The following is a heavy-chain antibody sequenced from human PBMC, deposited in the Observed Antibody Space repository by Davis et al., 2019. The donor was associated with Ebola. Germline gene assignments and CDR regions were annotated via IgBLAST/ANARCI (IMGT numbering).Heavy chain of an antibody. CDR2: IQGDGSTT. Sequence: PGGSLRLSCAASGFTFSRYWMHWVRQPPGQGPVWLSRIQGDGSTTDYADSVKGRFTISRDNANNTMFLQMNSLRDEDTAVYYSARGAYDFLGFDSWGQGILVTVSS. CDR3: ARGAYDFLGFDS. D-gene: IGHD5-12*01. CDR1: GFTFSRYW. V-gene: IGHV3-74*01. J-gene: IGHJ4*02.